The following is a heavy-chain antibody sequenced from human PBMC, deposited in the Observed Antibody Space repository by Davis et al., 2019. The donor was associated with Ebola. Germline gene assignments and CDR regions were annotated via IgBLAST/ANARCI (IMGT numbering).Heavy chain of an antibody. D-gene: IGHD3-22*01. V-gene: IGHV3-64*01. J-gene: IGHJ4*02. CDR2: ISSSGGST. CDR3: ARSSYYYDNDADGAVDY. Sequence: GESLKISCAASGFTFRTYAIHWVRQAPGKGLEYVSAISSSGGSTYYANSVRGRFTISRDNSKNTLYLQMTSLRAEDTAVYYCARSSYYYDNDADGAVDYWGQGTLVVVSS. CDR1: GFTFRTYA.